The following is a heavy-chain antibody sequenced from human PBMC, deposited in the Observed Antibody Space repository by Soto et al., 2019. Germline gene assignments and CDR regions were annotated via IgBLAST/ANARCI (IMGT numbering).Heavy chain of an antibody. Sequence: DVQLVESGGGLIQPGESLRLSCAAFGLTISGKKFVAWARQAPGKGLEWVSALYDVDGSFYADSVKGRFTTSSDSSKTTVYLQMKDLRADDTAVYYCATWHEREHAYDVWGQGTTVTVSS. V-gene: IGHV3-53*01. CDR2: LYDVDGS. CDR1: GLTISGKKF. J-gene: IGHJ3*01. D-gene: IGHD1-1*01. CDR3: ATWHEREHAYDV.